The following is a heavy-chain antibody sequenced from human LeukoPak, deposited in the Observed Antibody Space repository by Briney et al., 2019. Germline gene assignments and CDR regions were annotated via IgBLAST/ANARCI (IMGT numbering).Heavy chain of an antibody. CDR3: ARRNYDVLSGYYDAFDI. Sequence: PSETLSLTCAVYGGSFSGYYWTWIRQPPGKGLQWVGNIYSSGTTNYNPSLKSRVTISVDTSKNQFSLKLTSVTAADTAVYYCARRNYDVLSGYYDAFDIWDQGTMVTVSS. V-gene: IGHV4-34*01. J-gene: IGHJ3*02. D-gene: IGHD3-3*01. CDR2: IYSSGTT. CDR1: GGSFSGYY.